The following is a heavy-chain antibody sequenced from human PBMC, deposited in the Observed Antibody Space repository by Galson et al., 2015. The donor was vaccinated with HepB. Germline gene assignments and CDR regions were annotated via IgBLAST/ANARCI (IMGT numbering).Heavy chain of an antibody. CDR1: GFTFSSYA. D-gene: IGHD6-13*01. J-gene: IGHJ4*02. Sequence: SLRLSCAASGFTFSSYAMHWVRQAPGKGLEWVAVISYDGSNKYYADSVKGRFTISRDNSKNTLYLQMNSLRAEDTAVYYCARGGGGIAAGDRLDYWGQGTLVTVSS. V-gene: IGHV3-30*04. CDR3: ARGGGGIAAGDRLDY. CDR2: ISYDGSNK.